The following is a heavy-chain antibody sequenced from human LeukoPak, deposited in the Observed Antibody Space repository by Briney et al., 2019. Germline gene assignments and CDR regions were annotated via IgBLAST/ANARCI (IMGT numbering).Heavy chain of an antibody. Sequence: GGSLRLSCAASGFTFSSYWMSWVRQAPGKGLEWVANVKQDGSEKYYVDSVKGRFTISRDNAKNSLYLQMNSLRAEDTAVYYCAREYSSGWYYEFDYWGQGTLGTVSS. CDR1: GFTFSSYW. CDR2: VKQDGSEK. CDR3: AREYSSGWYYEFDY. V-gene: IGHV3-7*01. D-gene: IGHD6-19*01. J-gene: IGHJ4*02.